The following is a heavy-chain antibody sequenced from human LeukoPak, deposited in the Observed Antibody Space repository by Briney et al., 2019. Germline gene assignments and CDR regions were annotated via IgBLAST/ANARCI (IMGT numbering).Heavy chain of an antibody. CDR3: AAERRGSSYYDGKEAFDH. CDR2: INEDGGEK. J-gene: IGHJ4*02. CDR1: LFIFSNCW. V-gene: IGHV3-7*01. Sequence: PGGSLRLSCVASLFIFSNCWMSWVRPTPRRGLECVANINEDGGEKHYADSVKGRFTITRDNAKNSLYLQINSLRDEDTAVYYCAAERRGSSYYDGKEAFDHWGQGTLVAVSS. D-gene: IGHD4-23*01.